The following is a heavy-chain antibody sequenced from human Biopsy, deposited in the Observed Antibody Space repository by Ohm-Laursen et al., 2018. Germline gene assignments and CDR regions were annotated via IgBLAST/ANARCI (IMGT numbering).Heavy chain of an antibody. J-gene: IGHJ4*02. CDR3: TNSLGGAY. Sequence: GILSLTCNVSDGSINDYFWSWVRQPAGKGLEWIGRVFRNEATNYNPSLKGRVTMSIDRSKSQFSLTLRSVTAADTAVYYCTNSLGGAYWGPGILVTVSS. V-gene: IGHV4-4*07. CDR2: VFRNEAT. CDR1: DGSINDYF. D-gene: IGHD3-10*01.